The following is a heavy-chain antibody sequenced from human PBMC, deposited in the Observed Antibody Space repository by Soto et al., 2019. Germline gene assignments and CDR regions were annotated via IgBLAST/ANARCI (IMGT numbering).Heavy chain of an antibody. Sequence: LRLSCAASGFTFSSYAMSWVRQAPGKGLEWVANIKEDGSEEYYVDSVKGRFSISRDNAKNSLSLQMNSLRAEDTAVYYCARRVLGAAAVGYWGQGTLVTVSS. D-gene: IGHD6-13*01. CDR3: ARRVLGAAAVGY. V-gene: IGHV3-7*01. CDR2: IKEDGSEE. J-gene: IGHJ4*02. CDR1: GFTFSSYA.